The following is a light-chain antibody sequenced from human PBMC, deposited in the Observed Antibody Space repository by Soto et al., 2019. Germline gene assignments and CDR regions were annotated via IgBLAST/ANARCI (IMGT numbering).Light chain of an antibody. CDR2: GAS. CDR1: HSVSNNY. CDR3: QHFDGSLWT. Sequence: EIVVSLSPATLSLSTGERATLSCRASHSVSNNYLAWHQQEPGQAPMLLIYGASSRATGTPDRCSGSGSGTDFTITSSRLEPDDVAVYCWQHFDGSLWTFGPGTKVAIK. V-gene: IGKV3-20*01. J-gene: IGKJ1*01.